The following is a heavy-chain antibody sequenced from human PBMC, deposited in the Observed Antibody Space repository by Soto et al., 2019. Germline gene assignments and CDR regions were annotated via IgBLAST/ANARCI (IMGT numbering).Heavy chain of an antibody. J-gene: IGHJ4*02. V-gene: IGHV1-3*01. CDR1: GYTFTSYA. CDR2: INAGNGNT. CDR3: ARVCSSTSCPFAD. D-gene: IGHD2-2*01. Sequence: GASVKVSCKASGYTFTSYAMHWVRQAPGQRLEWMGWINAGNGNTKYSQKFQGRVTITGDTSASTAYMELSSLRSEDTAVYYCARVCSSTSCPFADWGQGTLVTVSS.